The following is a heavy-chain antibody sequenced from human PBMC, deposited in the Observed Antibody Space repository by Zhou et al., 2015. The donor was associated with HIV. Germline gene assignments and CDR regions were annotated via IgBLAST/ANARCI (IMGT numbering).Heavy chain of an antibody. Sequence: QVQLVQSGAEVKKPGSSVKVSCKASGGTFSTYTIGWVRQAPGQGLEWMGGIIPLSGASSYAHKFQDRLTITADESTSTAYMELTGLRSEDTAVYYCARDRGAARPEWRYFDLWGRGTLVTVSS. J-gene: IGHJ2*01. CDR2: IIPLSGAS. CDR1: GGTFSTYT. D-gene: IGHD6-6*01. CDR3: ARDRGAARPEWRYFDL. V-gene: IGHV1-69*01.